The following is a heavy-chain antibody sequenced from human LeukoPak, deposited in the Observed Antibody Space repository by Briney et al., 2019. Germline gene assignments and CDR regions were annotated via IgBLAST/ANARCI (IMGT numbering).Heavy chain of an antibody. CDR1: GGSTSSYY. V-gene: IGHV4-4*09. D-gene: IGHD3-10*01. CDR3: ARHGSVRSPLGP. J-gene: IGHJ5*02. CDR2: IYATGST. Sequence: SETLSLTCTVSGGSTSSYYWSWIRQPPGKGLEWIGYIYATGSTNYNPSLKSRATISVDTSKNQFSLNLRSVTAADTAVYYCARHGSVRSPLGPWGQGTLVTVSS.